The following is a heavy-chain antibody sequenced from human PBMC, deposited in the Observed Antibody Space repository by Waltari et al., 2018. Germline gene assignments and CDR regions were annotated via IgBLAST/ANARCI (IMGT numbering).Heavy chain of an antibody. Sequence: QLQLQESGPGLVKPSETLSLTCTVSGGSISSSSYYWGWIRQPPGKGLEWIGSIYYSGSTYYNPSLKSRVTISVDTSKNQFSLKLSSVTAADTAVYYCASGIVGATGNWFDPWGQGTLVTVSS. CDR3: ASGIVGATGNWFDP. J-gene: IGHJ5*02. V-gene: IGHV4-39*07. CDR2: IYYSGST. D-gene: IGHD1-26*01. CDR1: GGSISSSSYY.